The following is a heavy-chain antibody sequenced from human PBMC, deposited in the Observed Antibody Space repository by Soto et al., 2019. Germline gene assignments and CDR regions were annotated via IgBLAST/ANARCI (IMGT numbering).Heavy chain of an antibody. D-gene: IGHD3-3*02. V-gene: IGHV1-18*01. Sequence: SVKVSCKASGYTFTSYGISWVRQAPGQGLEWMGWVSAYNGNTNYAQKLQGRVTMTTDTSTGTAYMELRSLRSDDTAVYYCARPDSFLGWFDPWGQGTLVTVSS. CDR3: ARPDSFLGWFDP. CDR1: GYTFTSYG. CDR2: VSAYNGNT. J-gene: IGHJ5*02.